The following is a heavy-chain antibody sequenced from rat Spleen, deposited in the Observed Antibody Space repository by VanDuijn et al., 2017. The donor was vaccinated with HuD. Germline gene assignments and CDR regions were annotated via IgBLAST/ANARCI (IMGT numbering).Heavy chain of an antibody. CDR2: IWGNGST. CDR1: GSSLSNYG. V-gene: IGHV2-13*01. CDR3: TRDAYYGYTGTYFDY. J-gene: IGHJ2*01. Sequence: QAQLKESGPGLVQPSLTLSLTCTVSGSSLSNYGVIWVRQPPGKGLEWMGIIWGNGSTNYISALKSRLSISRDTSTSQVFLKMNSLQTEDTAIYYCTRDAYYGYTGTYFDYWGQGVMVTVSS. D-gene: IGHD1-6*01.